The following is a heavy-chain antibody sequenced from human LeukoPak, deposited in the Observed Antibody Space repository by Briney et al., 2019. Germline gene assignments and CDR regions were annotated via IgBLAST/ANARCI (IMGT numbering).Heavy chain of an antibody. CDR3: ARDLGGYGYYGMDV. CDR2: LLHDGSEK. Sequence: GGSLRLSCAAPGFTLSGFAMHWVRQAPGKGLEWVAVLLHDGSEKYYADSVKGRFTISRDTSKNMVYLQMNSLRAEETAVYYCARDLGGYGYYGMDVWGQGTTVTVSS. CDR1: GFTLSGFA. V-gene: IGHV3-30-3*01. D-gene: IGHD3-22*01. J-gene: IGHJ6*02.